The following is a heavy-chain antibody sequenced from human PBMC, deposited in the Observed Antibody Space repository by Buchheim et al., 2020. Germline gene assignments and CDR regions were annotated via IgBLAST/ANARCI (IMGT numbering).Heavy chain of an antibody. D-gene: IGHD2-2*02. Sequence: QVQLQQWGTGLLKPSETLSLTCVVYGGSLSGNSWSWFRQSPGEGLEWIGNIDHRGTVSYSPSFGRRVTLSVDTSRNQISLHVTYVTAADTAVYFCAGYYTDSGFLIDYWGHG. CDR1: GGSLSGNS. V-gene: IGHV4-34*02. J-gene: IGHJ4*01. CDR2: IDHRGTV. CDR3: AGYYTDSGFLIDY.